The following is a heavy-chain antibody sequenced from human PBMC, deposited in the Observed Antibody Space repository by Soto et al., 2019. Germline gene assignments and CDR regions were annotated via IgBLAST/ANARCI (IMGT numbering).Heavy chain of an antibody. CDR2: ISWNSGSI. CDR1: GFTFDFYA. CDR3: AKEDLLRGYSGYGHFDY. J-gene: IGHJ4*02. V-gene: IGHV3-9*01. Sequence: GGSLRLSCAASGFTFDFYAMHWVRQAPGKGLEWVSGISWNSGSIGYADSVKGRFTISRDNAKNSLYLQMNSPRAEDTALYYCAKEDLLRGYSGYGHFDYWGQGTLVTVSS. D-gene: IGHD5-12*01.